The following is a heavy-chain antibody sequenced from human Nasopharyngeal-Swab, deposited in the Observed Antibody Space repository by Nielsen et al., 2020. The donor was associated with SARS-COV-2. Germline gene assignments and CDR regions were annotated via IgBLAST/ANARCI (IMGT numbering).Heavy chain of an antibody. V-gene: IGHV4-34*01. CDR3: ARENV. J-gene: IGHJ6*02. CDR1: GGSFSGYY. Sequence: SQTLSLTCAVYGGSFSGYYWSWIRQPPGKGLEWIGEIEHSGSTNYNPSLKSRVTISVDTSKNQFSLKLSSVTAADTAVYYCARENVWGQGTTVTVSS. CDR2: IEHSGST.